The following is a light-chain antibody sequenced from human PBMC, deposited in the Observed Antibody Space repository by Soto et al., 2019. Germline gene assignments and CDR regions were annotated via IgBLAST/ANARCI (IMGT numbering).Light chain of an antibody. CDR3: SSYTRSGTYV. CDR1: SSDVGGYNY. CDR2: DAS. Sequence: QSVLAQPASVSGSPGQSITISCTGTSSDVGGYNYVSWYQQHPGKAPKVMIYDASNRPPGVSNRFSGSKSGNTASLTISGLQAEDEADYFCSSYTRSGTYVFGTGTKVTVL. J-gene: IGLJ1*01. V-gene: IGLV2-14*01.